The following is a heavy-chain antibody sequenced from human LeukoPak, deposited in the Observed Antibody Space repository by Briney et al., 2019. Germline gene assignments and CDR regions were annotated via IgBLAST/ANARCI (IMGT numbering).Heavy chain of an antibody. CDR1: GFTFSTHD. D-gene: IGHD5-12*01. CDR3: ACHVVRYSAYDRQEDPFDI. CDR2: INHSGST. V-gene: IGHV4-34*08. Sequence: GSLRLSCAASGFTFSTHDLNWVRQPPGQGLEWIGEINHSGSTKYNPSLKSRVTISVDKSTNQFFLRLTSVTAADTAVYYCACHVVRYSAYDRQEDPFDIWGQGTMVTVSS. J-gene: IGHJ3*02.